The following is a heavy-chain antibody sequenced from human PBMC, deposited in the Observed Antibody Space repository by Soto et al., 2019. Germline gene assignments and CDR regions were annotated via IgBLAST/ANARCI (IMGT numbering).Heavy chain of an antibody. D-gene: IGHD2-15*01. Sequence: QVQLQESGPGLVKPSETLSLTCTVSDGSVSSSSYYWGWIRQPPGGGLEWIGTIYYSGSTYYNPVLKSRVAISVDTAKNQFSLNVNSVTAADTAVYYCARQYGSFAGEFDYWGQGTLVIVSS. V-gene: IGHV4-39*01. CDR1: DGSVSSSSYY. CDR3: ARQYGSFAGEFDY. CDR2: IYYSGST. J-gene: IGHJ4*02.